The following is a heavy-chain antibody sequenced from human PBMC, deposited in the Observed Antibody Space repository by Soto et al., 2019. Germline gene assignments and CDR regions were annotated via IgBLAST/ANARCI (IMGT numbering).Heavy chain of an antibody. CDR2: ISYDGSNK. D-gene: IGHD6-13*01. Sequence: QVQLVESGGGVVQPGRSLRLSCAASGFTFSSYGMHWVRQAPGKGLEWVAVISYDGSNKYYADSVKGRVTISRDNSKNSLYLHMTSRTAGDTAGYYCAKGGNGAAALRMGLDPWGQGTLLSVSS. CDR1: GFTFSSYG. V-gene: IGHV3-30*18. CDR3: AKGGNGAAALRMGLDP. J-gene: IGHJ5*02.